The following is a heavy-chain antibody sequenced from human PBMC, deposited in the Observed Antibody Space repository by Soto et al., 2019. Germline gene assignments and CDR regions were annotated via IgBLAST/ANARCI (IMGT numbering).Heavy chain of an antibody. CDR1: GYKYNSYG. CDR2: ISTYNGYT. CDR3: ARDCSGGSCQLDY. Sequence: QVQLVQSGVEVKKPGASVRVSCKASGYKYNSYGISWVRQAPGRGLEWMGWISTYNGYTTYAQKFQDRVTMTTDTSTSTAYMELRSLRSDDTAVYFCARDCSGGSCQLDYWGQGSLVTVSS. V-gene: IGHV1-18*01. D-gene: IGHD2-15*01. J-gene: IGHJ4*02.